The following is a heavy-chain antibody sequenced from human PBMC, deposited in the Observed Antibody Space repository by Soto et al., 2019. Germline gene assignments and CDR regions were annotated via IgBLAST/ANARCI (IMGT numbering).Heavy chain of an antibody. D-gene: IGHD6-13*01. V-gene: IGHV4-59*12. J-gene: IGHJ4*02. Sequence: SETLSLTCTVSGGPISNYYWSWIRQPPGEGLEWVGYIYDSGRTNYIPSTNYSPSLQGHVTISADKSISTAYLQWSSLKASDTAMYYCARLQAAAGDNDLTFDYWGQGTLVTVSS. CDR3: ARLQAAAGDNDLTFDY. CDR2: IYDSGRT. CDR1: GGPISNYY.